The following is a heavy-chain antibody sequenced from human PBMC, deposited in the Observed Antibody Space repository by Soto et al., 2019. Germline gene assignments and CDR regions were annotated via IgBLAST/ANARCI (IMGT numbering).Heavy chain of an antibody. D-gene: IGHD3-22*01. CDR2: IRCHNGNT. V-gene: IGHV1-18*01. J-gene: IGHJ4*02. Sequence: QVQLVQSGAEMRKPGASVKVSCKASGYTFTSYTITWVRQAPGQGLEWMGWIRCHNGNTDYAQNLQGRVTMTRDTSTSTGYMEFRSLRSDDAAVYYCARGYYDSTGFYYRYWGQGTLVAVSS. CDR1: GYTFTSYT. CDR3: ARGYYDSTGFYYRY.